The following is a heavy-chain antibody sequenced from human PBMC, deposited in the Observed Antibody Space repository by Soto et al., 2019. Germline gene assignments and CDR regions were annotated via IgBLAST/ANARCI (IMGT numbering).Heavy chain of an antibody. CDR3: ARDRCGVYYFDY. J-gene: IGHJ4*02. D-gene: IGHD3-10*01. V-gene: IGHV4-31*03. CDR2: IYYSGST. Sequence: PSETLSLTCTVSGGSISSGGYYWSWIRQHPGKGLEWIGYIYYSGSTYYNPSLKSRVTISVDTSKNQFSLKLSSVTAADTAVYYCARDRCGVYYFDYWGQGTLVTVSS. CDR1: GGSISSGGYY.